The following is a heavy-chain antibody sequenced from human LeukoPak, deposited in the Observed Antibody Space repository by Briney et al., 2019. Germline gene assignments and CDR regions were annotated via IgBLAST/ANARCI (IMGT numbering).Heavy chain of an antibody. CDR3: AKDVERGRSFYYGSGSYSHPTDY. V-gene: IGHV3-9*01. CDR1: GFTFDDYA. CDR2: ISWNSGSI. D-gene: IGHD3-10*01. Sequence: GGSLRLSCAASGFTFDDYAMHWVRQAPGKGLESVSGISWNSGSIGYADSVKGRFTISRDNAKNSLYLQMNSLRAEDTAVYYCAKDVERGRSFYYGSGSYSHPTDYWGQGTLVTVSS. J-gene: IGHJ4*02.